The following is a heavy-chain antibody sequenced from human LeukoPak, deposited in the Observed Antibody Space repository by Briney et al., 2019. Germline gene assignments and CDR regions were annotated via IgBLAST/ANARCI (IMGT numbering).Heavy chain of an antibody. D-gene: IGHD1-1*01. CDR3: AIIGYNWRLDY. V-gene: IGHV3-48*04. J-gene: IGHJ4*02. CDR2: IHSGDSTT. Sequence: GGSLRLSCAASGFTFRSHSMNWVRQAPGKGLEWISYIHSGDSTTYYADSVKGRFTISRDNAKNSLYLQMNSLGAEDTAIYYCAIIGYNWRLDYWGQGILVTVSS. CDR1: GFTFRSHS.